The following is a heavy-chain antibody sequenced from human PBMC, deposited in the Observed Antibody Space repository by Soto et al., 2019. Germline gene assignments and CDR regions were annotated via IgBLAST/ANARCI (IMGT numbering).Heavy chain of an antibody. J-gene: IGHJ4*02. D-gene: IGHD4-17*01. Sequence: PSETLSSCTVSGGSVSSGSYYWSWIRQPPGKGLEWIGYIYYSGSTNYNPSLKSRVTISVDTSKNQFSLKLSSVTAADTAVYYCARDPRRTVTTGGYWGQGTLVTVSS. CDR3: ARDPRRTVTTGGY. CDR2: IYYSGST. CDR1: GGSVSSGSYY. V-gene: IGHV4-61*01.